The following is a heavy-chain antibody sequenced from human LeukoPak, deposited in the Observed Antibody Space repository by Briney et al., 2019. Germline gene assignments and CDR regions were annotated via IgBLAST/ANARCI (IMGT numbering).Heavy chain of an antibody. CDR2: ISSSGSTI. CDR1: GFTFSDYY. V-gene: IGHV3-11*04. CDR3: ARIPGADFWSIMDV. J-gene: IGHJ6*04. Sequence: GGSLRLSCAASGFTFSDYYMSWIRQAPGKGLEWVSYISSSGSTIYYADSVKGRFTISRDNAKNSLYLQMNSLRAEDTAVYYCARIPGADFWSIMDVWGKGTTVTVSS. D-gene: IGHD3-3*01.